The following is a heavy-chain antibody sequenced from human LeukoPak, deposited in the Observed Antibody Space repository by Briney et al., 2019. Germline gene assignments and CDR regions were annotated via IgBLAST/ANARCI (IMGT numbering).Heavy chain of an antibody. D-gene: IGHD2-15*01. J-gene: IGHJ4*02. Sequence: SETLSLTCAVYGGSFSGYYWSWIRQPPGKGLEWIGEINDSGSVNCNPSLKNRVTLSVDTSKNQFSLRLSSVAAADTAVYYCARRLVDSGASQVSDDWGQGTLVSVSS. CDR1: GGSFSGYY. V-gene: IGHV4-34*01. CDR3: ARRLVDSGASQVSDD. CDR2: INDSGSV.